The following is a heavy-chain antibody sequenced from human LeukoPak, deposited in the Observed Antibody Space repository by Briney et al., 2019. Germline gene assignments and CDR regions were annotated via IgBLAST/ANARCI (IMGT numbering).Heavy chain of an antibody. CDR1: GGSISSGDYY. D-gene: IGHD3-22*01. CDR3: ARDPSGYDSSGPAVEERHYFDY. J-gene: IGHJ4*02. Sequence: PSETLSLTCTVSGGSISSGDYYWSWIRQPPGKGLEWIGYIYYSGSTYYNPSLKSRVTISVDTSKNQFSLKLSSVTAADTAVYYCARDPSGYDSSGPAVEERHYFDYWGQGTLVTVSS. V-gene: IGHV4-30-4*01. CDR2: IYYSGST.